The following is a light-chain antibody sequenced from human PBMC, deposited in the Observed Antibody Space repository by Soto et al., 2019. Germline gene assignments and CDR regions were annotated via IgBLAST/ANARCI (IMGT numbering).Light chain of an antibody. CDR3: CSDAGGDPFVL. CDR2: EDY. Sequence: QSALTQPASVSGSPGQSITISCTGTSGDVGGYNLVSWYLQHPGKVPKLLIYEDYRRPSGVSTRFSASKSGNTASLTISGLQDEDEAHYYCCSDAGGDPFVLFGGGTKLTVI. V-gene: IGLV2-23*01. J-gene: IGLJ2*01. CDR1: SGDVGGYNL.